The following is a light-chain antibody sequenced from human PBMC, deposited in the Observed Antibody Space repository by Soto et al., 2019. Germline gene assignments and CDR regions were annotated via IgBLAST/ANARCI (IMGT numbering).Light chain of an antibody. Sequence: EIVLTQSPATLSSSPGGRATLSCRASQSVSLSLAWYQQKPGQAPRLLIYDASKRASGIPARFSGSGSGTDFTLTISSLEPEDFAVYYCQQRSNWPPTWTFGQGTKVDIK. CDR1: QSVSLS. CDR3: QQRSNWPPTWT. J-gene: IGKJ1*01. CDR2: DAS. V-gene: IGKV3-11*01.